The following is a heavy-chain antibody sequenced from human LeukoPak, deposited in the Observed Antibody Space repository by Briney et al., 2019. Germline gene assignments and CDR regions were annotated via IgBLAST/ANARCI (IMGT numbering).Heavy chain of an antibody. Sequence: ASVKVSCKASGYTFTSYDINWVRQATGQGLEWMGWINPNSGGTNYAQKFQGRVTMTRDTSISTAYMELSRLRSDDTAVYYCARSGWVAAIDAFDIWGQGTMVTVSS. CDR3: ARSGWVAAIDAFDI. CDR2: INPNSGGT. CDR1: GYTFTSYD. J-gene: IGHJ3*02. D-gene: IGHD6-25*01. V-gene: IGHV1-2*02.